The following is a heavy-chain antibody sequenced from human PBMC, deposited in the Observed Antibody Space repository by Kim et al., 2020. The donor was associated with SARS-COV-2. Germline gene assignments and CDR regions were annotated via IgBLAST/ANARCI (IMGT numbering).Heavy chain of an antibody. D-gene: IGHD4-17*01. V-gene: IGHV2-5*02. CDR2: IYWDGDE. CDR1: GFPVTSNRKA. CDR3: ARRGDYGDY. Sequence: SGPTLVNPTQTLTLTCTFSGFPVTSNRKAVGWIRQPPGKALEWLALIYWDGDERYNPSLKSRLTITKDTSKNQVVLTITNMDPVDTGTYYCARRGDYGDY. J-gene: IGHJ4*03.